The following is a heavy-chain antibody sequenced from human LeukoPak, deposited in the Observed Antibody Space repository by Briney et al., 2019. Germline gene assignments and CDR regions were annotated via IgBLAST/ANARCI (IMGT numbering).Heavy chain of an antibody. CDR1: GGSISSSSYY. CDR3: ARHVYYMYYFDY. CDR2: IYYSGST. J-gene: IGHJ4*02. V-gene: IGHV4-39*01. D-gene: IGHD2-8*01. Sequence: NSSETLSLTCTVSGGSISSSSYYWGWIRQPPGKGLEWIGSIYYSGSTYYNPSLKSRVTISVDTSKNQFSLKLSSVTAADTAVYYCARHVYYMYYFDYWGQGTLVTVSS.